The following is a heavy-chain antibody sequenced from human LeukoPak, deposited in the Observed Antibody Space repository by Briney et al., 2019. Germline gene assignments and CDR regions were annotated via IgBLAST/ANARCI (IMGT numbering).Heavy chain of an antibody. V-gene: IGHV3-48*01. D-gene: IGHD2-2*01. CDR3: ARSSNYVFDS. CDR1: GFTFSSYS. Sequence: GGSLRLSCAASGFTFSSYSMNWVRQAPGKGLEWVSYISSSGSTIYYADSVRGRFTISRDDSKSAVYLHMITLRPEDTAIYYCARSSNYVFDSWGQGTLVTVSS. J-gene: IGHJ5*01. CDR2: ISSSGSTI.